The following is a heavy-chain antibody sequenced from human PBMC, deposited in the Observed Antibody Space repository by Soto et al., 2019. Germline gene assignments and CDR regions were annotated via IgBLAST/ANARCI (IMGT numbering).Heavy chain of an antibody. CDR1: GFTFSSYA. V-gene: IGHV3-23*01. Sequence: EVQLLESGGGLVQPGGSLRLSCAASGFTFSSYAMSWVRQAPGKGLEWVSAISGSGGSTYYADSVKGRFTISRDNSQNTLYLQMNSLRAEDTAVYYCAKVLPAYGDSPTGGMDVWGQGTTVTVSS. CDR2: ISGSGGST. J-gene: IGHJ6*02. D-gene: IGHD4-17*01. CDR3: AKVLPAYGDSPTGGMDV.